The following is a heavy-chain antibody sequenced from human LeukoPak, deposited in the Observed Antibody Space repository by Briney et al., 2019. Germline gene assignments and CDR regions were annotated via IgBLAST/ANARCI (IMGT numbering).Heavy chain of an antibody. J-gene: IGHJ4*02. Sequence: ASVKVSCKASGGTFSSYAISWVRQAPGQGLEWMGGIIPIFGTANYAQKFQGRVTITADKSTSTAYMELSSLRSEDTAVYYCARDRVPSYSSGYYYGYWGQGTLVTVSS. CDR2: IIPIFGTA. D-gene: IGHD3-22*01. V-gene: IGHV1-69*06. CDR3: ARDRVPSYSSGYYYGY. CDR1: GGTFSSYA.